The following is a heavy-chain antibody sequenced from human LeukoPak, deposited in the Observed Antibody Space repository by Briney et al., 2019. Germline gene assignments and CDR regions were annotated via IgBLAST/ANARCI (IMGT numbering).Heavy chain of an antibody. CDR2: ISWNSGSI. Sequence: GGPLRLSCAASGFTFDDYAMHWVRQAPGKGLEWVSGISWNSGSIGYADSVKGRFTISRDNAKNSLYLQMNSLRAEDTALYYCAKDTTYSSSWYYFDYWGQGTLVTVSS. D-gene: IGHD6-13*01. CDR3: AKDTTYSSSWYYFDY. V-gene: IGHV3-9*01. CDR1: GFTFDDYA. J-gene: IGHJ4*02.